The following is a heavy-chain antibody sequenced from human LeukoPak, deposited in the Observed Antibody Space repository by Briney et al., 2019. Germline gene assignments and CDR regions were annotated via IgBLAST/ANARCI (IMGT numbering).Heavy chain of an antibody. CDR3: ARDPDNDYRANDY. J-gene: IGHJ4*02. D-gene: IGHD4/OR15-4a*01. CDR2: IKEDGGEK. V-gene: IGHV3-7*01. CDR1: GFTFSRHW. Sequence: GGSLRLSCVASGFTFSRHWMSWVRQAPGKGLEWVANIKEDGGEKYYVDSVRGRFTISRDNAKNSLYLQMDSLSAEDTALYYCARDPDNDYRANDYWGQGTLVTVSS.